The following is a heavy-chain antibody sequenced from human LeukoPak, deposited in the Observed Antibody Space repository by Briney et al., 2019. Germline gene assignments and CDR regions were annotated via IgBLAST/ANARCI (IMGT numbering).Heavy chain of an antibody. J-gene: IGHJ6*03. CDR1: GFTFSTYG. Sequence: PGGSLRLSCAAAGFTFSTYGMTWVRQAPGKGLEWVSAIGGSGVSTYYADSVKGRFTISRDNSRNTLYLQMNSLRAEDTAVYYCARFPGTYYLDVWGKGTTVTVSS. CDR2: IGGSGVST. V-gene: IGHV3-23*01. CDR3: ARFPGTYYLDV. D-gene: IGHD3-3*01.